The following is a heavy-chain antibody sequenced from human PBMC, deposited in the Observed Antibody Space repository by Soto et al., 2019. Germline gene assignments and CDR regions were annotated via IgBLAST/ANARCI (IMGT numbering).Heavy chain of an antibody. V-gene: IGHV3-30-3*01. J-gene: IGHJ4*02. CDR2: ISYDGSNK. Sequence: PGGSLRLSCAASGFTFSSYAMHWVRQAPGKGLEWVAVISYDGSNKYYADSVKGRFTISRDNSKNTLYLQMNSLRAEDTAVYYCASGYCSGGSCYSDYWGQGTLVTVPQ. D-gene: IGHD2-15*01. CDR1: GFTFSSYA. CDR3: ASGYCSGGSCYSDY.